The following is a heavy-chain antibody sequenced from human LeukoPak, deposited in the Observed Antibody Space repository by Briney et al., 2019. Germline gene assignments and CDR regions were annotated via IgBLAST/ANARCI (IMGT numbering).Heavy chain of an antibody. CDR1: GGSISSYY. J-gene: IGHJ5*02. V-gene: IGHV4-59*01. Sequence: SETLSLTCTVSGGSISSYYWSWIRQPPGKGLEWIGYIYYSGSTNYNPSLKSRVTISVDTSKNQFSLKLSSVTAADTAVYYCARHRSYYDFWSGPDNWFDPWGQGTLVTVSS. CDR3: ARHRSYYDFWSGPDNWFDP. D-gene: IGHD3-3*01. CDR2: IYYSGST.